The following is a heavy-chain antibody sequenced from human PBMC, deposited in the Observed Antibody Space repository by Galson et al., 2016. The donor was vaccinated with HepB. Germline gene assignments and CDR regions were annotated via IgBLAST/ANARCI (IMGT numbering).Heavy chain of an antibody. CDR1: GGTFSNYI. V-gene: IGHV1-69*13. D-gene: IGHD1-26*01. Sequence: SVKVSCKASGGTFSNYIISWVRQAPGQGLEWMGGIIPMYGTGKHAQRFQGRVTITADEYTSTAHMELSSLGSEDTAVYYCAVKARYSGSYEDYYFDNWGQGSLVIVSS. J-gene: IGHJ4*02. CDR2: IIPMYGTG. CDR3: AVKARYSGSYEDYYFDN.